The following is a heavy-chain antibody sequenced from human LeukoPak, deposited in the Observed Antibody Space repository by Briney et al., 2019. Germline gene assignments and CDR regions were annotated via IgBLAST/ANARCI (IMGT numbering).Heavy chain of an antibody. CDR2: IKQDASDK. Sequence: GGSLRLSCAASGFTFSSYRMSWVRQAPGKGLEWVANIKQDASDKYYVDSVKGRFTISRDNAKNSLYLQMNSLTAEDTAVYYCARAAAGMRLFDYWGQGTLVTVSS. D-gene: IGHD6-13*01. V-gene: IGHV3-7*03. J-gene: IGHJ4*02. CDR3: ARAAAGMRLFDY. CDR1: GFTFSSYR.